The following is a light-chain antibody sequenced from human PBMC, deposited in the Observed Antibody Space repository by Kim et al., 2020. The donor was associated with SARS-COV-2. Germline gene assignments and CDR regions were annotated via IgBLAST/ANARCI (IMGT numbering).Light chain of an antibody. J-gene: IGLJ2*01. CDR1: SLRSYY. Sequence: SSELTQDPAVSVALGQTVRLTCQGDSLRSYYANWYQQKPGQAPILVIYGKNHRPSGIQDRFSGSSSGNTASLTITGTQAGDEADYYCYSWASNENVVFCG. CDR2: GKN. CDR3: YSWASNENVV. V-gene: IGLV3-19*01.